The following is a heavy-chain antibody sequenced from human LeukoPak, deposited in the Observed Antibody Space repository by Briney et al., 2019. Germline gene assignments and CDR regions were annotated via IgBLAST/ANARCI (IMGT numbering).Heavy chain of an antibody. Sequence: SETLSLTCAVYGGSFSGYYWSWIRQPPGKGLEWIGEINHSGSTNYNPSLKSRVTISVDTSKNQFPLKLSSVTAADTAVYYCARGPDIVVVPAAIPYGYYYYMDVWGKGTTVTVSS. CDR2: INHSGST. CDR3: ARGPDIVVVPAAIPYGYYYYMDV. V-gene: IGHV4-34*01. D-gene: IGHD2-2*02. CDR1: GGSFSGYY. J-gene: IGHJ6*03.